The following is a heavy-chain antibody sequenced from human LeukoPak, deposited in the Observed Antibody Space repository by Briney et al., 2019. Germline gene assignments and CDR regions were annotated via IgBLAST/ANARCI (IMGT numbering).Heavy chain of an antibody. V-gene: IGHV1-69-2*01. J-gene: IGHJ4*02. CDR3: ATLGSSGYLYYFDY. D-gene: IGHD3-22*01. CDR1: GYTFTDYY. Sequence: ASVKVSCKVSGYTFTDYYMHWVQQAPGKGLECMGLVDPEDGETIYAEKFQGRVTITADTSTDTAYMELSSLRSEDTAVYYCATLGSSGYLYYFDYWGQGTLVTVSS. CDR2: VDPEDGET.